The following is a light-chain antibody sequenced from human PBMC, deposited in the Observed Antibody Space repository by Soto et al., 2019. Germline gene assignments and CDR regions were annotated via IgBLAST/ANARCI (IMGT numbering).Light chain of an antibody. CDR3: QQRSNWPSIT. V-gene: IGKV3-11*01. Sequence: EIVLTQSPATLSLSPGERATLSCRARQSVSSYLAWYQQKPGQAPRLLIYEASNRATGILARFSGSGSGTDFALTISSLEPEDFSVYSCQQRSNWPSITFGGGTKVEIK. CDR1: QSVSSY. J-gene: IGKJ4*01. CDR2: EAS.